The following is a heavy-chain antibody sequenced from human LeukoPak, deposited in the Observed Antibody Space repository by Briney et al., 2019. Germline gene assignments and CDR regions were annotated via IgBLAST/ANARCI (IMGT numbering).Heavy chain of an antibody. CDR3: ARPLVGATVPDWYFDL. D-gene: IGHD1-26*01. CDR2: IYYSGST. CDR1: GGSISSSSYY. V-gene: IGHV4-39*07. J-gene: IGHJ2*01. Sequence: SETLSLTCTVSGGSISSSSYYWGWIRQPPGKGLEWIGSIYYSGSTYYNPSLKSRATISVDTSKNQFSLKLSSVTAADTAVYYCARPLVGATVPDWYFDLWGRGTLVTVSS.